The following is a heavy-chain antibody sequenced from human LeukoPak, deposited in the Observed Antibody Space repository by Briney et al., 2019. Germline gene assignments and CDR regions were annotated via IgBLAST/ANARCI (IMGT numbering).Heavy chain of an antibody. CDR1: GFTFSSYW. D-gene: IGHD3-10*01. J-gene: IGHJ6*03. CDR2: IKQVGSEK. Sequence: PGGSLRPSCAASGFTFSSYWMSWVRQAPGKGLEWVANIKQVGSEKCYEDSVKGRFTISRDNAKNSLYLQMSSLRAEDTVVYYCARQISITMVRGVIYYYYYMDVWGKGTTVTVSS. CDR3: ARQISITMVRGVIYYYYYMDV. V-gene: IGHV3-7*01.